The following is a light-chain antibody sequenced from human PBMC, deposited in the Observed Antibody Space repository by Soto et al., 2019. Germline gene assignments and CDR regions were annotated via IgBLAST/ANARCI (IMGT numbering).Light chain of an antibody. J-gene: IGKJ2*01. CDR3: QQRASWPPYT. CDR1: QSVSSY. Sequence: EIVLTQSPATLSLSPGERATLSCRASQSVSSYLAWYQQKPGQAPRLLIYDASSRATGIPARFSGSGSGTDFTLTISSLEPEDFAVYYCQQRASWPPYTFGQGTKLEIK. V-gene: IGKV3-11*01. CDR2: DAS.